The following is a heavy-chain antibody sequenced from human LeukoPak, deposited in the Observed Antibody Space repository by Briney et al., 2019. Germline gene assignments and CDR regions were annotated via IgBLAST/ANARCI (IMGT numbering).Heavy chain of an antibody. CDR3: ASISLAVAGPGYGMDV. Sequence: GGSLRLSCAASGFTFKTYPMNWVRQAPGKGLEWVSYISSTSSTITYADSVKGRFTISRDNAKNSLYLQMNSLRDEDTALYYCASISLAVAGPGYGMDVWGQGTTVTVSS. CDR1: GFTFKTYP. V-gene: IGHV3-48*02. J-gene: IGHJ6*02. CDR2: ISSTSSTI. D-gene: IGHD6-19*01.